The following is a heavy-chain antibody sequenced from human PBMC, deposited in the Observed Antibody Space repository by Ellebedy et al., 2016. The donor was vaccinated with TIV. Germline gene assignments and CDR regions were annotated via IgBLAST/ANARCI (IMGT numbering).Heavy chain of an antibody. Sequence: AASVKVSCKTSGYTFTSYGINWVRQAPGQGLEWMGWISAYNGNTNYAQKFQDRVTMTADTSTSTAFMELANLTSDDTAVYYCASKEAHLPGVVDWYFDIWGRGSLVSVSS. D-gene: IGHD1-14*01. CDR3: ASKEAHLPGVVDWYFDI. CDR2: ISAYNGNT. J-gene: IGHJ2*01. V-gene: IGHV1-18*01. CDR1: GYTFTSYG.